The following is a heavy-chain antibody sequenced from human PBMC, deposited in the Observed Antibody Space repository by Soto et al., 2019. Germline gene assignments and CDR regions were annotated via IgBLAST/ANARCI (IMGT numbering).Heavy chain of an antibody. Sequence: EVKVVESGGNLVQPGGSLRLTCAASGFTVSSNYMSWVRQAPGKGLEWVSVIYSGGSTFYADSVKGRVTMTRNTSISTAYMELSSLRSEDTAVYYCARGGGASGTDMGEWFDPWGQGTLVTVSS. CDR3: ARGGGASGTDMGEWFDP. CDR1: GFTVSSNY. V-gene: IGHV3-66*01. D-gene: IGHD3-16*01. J-gene: IGHJ5*02. CDR2: IYSGGST.